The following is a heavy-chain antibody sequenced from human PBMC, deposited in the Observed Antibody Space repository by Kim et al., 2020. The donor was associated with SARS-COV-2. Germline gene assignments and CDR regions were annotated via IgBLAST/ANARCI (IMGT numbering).Heavy chain of an antibody. V-gene: IGHV3-74*01. Sequence: GGSLRLSCAASGFTFRGYWMHWVRQAPGKGLVWVSHIYSDGSITNYADSVKGRFTISRDNAKNMLYLEMNSLRAEDTAVYYCTREAPLCRYFDSWGQGT. D-gene: IGHD2-15*01. CDR2: IYSDGSIT. J-gene: IGHJ4*02. CDR3: TREAPLCRYFDS. CDR1: GFTFRGYW.